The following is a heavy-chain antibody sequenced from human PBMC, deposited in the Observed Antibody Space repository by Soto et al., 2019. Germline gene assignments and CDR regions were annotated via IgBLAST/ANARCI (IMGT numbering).Heavy chain of an antibody. CDR3: ARGLEYYFKPGVFDI. D-gene: IGHD1-26*01. Sequence: GVSLRLSCAASGFTLSNSEMNWVRQAPGKGLEWVSYVGSSGNTKYYADSVKGRFTISRDNAKNSLYLQMNSLRAEDTAAYYCARGLEYYFKPGVFDIWGQGTMVTVSS. CDR2: VGSSGNTK. CDR1: GFTLSNSE. J-gene: IGHJ3*02. V-gene: IGHV3-48*03.